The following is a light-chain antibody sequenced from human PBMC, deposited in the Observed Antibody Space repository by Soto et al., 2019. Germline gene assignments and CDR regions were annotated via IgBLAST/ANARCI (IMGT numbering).Light chain of an antibody. CDR1: QDISTW. J-gene: IGKJ3*01. CDR2: AAS. V-gene: IGKV1-12*01. Sequence: LQLTQSPSSVSASVGDRVSIPCRASQDISTWLAWYQQKPGKAPRLLLYAASRLQRGVPSRFSGSGSGSDFTLTISSLQPEDFATYYCQQANSFLGITFGPGTKVDIK. CDR3: QQANSFLGIT.